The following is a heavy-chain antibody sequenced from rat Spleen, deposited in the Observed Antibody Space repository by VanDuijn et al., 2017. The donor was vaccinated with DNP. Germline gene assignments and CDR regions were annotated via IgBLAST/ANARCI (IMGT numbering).Heavy chain of an antibody. D-gene: IGHD1-9*01. V-gene: IGHV2S12*01. CDR3: TRDYYGYNFNY. CDR1: GFSLTTYG. CDR2: ISSGGNT. J-gene: IGHJ2*01. Sequence: QVQLKESGPGVVQPSQTLSLTCTVSGFSLTTYGVSWVRQPPGKGLEWIAAISSGGNTFYNSALKSRLSISRDTSKSQVFLKMNSLQPEDTAIYFCTRDYYGYNFNYWGQGVMVTVSS.